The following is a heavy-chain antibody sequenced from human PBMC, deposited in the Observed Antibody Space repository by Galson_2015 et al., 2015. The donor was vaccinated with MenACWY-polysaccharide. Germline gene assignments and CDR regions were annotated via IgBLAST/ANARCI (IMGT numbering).Heavy chain of an antibody. CDR2: INTYNGIT. V-gene: IGHV1-18*01. J-gene: IGHJ6*03. CDR3: ARGAGYYYYMDV. CDR1: GYTFPNYG. Sequence: SVKVSCKASGYTFPNYGTTWVRQAPGQGLEWMGWINTYNGITSYAQKLQDRVTMTTDTSTSTAYMDLRSLRSDDTAVYYCARGAGYYYYMDVWGKGTTVTVSS.